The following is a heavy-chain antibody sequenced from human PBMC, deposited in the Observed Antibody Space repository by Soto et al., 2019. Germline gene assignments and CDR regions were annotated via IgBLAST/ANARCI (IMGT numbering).Heavy chain of an antibody. Sequence: EAELVESGGGLVKPGGSLTLSCAASGFSFKNAWMNWVRQAPGKGLEWVGRIKNKNDGGTTDYAAFVQGRFTISRDARENTLYLHMTGLKTEATAVYFLTGLWFGEIDKYWGQGSLVTVSS. CDR2: IKNKNDGGTT. D-gene: IGHD3-10*01. J-gene: IGHJ4*01. CDR1: GFSFKNAW. V-gene: IGHV3-15*07. CDR3: TGLWFGEIDKY.